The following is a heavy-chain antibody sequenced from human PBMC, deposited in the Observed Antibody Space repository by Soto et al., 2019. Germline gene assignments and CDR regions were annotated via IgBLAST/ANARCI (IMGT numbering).Heavy chain of an antibody. CDR2: IKPANGNT. CDR1: GYTFTAYA. Sequence: ASVKVSCKATGYTFTAYAMHWVRQAPGQRLEWMGWIKPANGNTKYSQKFQGRLTITSDTSANTVYMELSSLTSEDTAMYYCTRSAISPYGGLIGPFDYWGQGNLVTVS. CDR3: TRSAISPYGGLIGPFDY. V-gene: IGHV1-3*01. D-gene: IGHD3-16*02. J-gene: IGHJ4*02.